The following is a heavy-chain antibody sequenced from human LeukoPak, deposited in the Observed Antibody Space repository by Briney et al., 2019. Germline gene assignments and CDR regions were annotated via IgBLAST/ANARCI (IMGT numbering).Heavy chain of an antibody. CDR1: GGTFSSNA. Sequence: GASVKVSCKASGGTFSSNAISWVRQAPGQGLEWMGGIIPIFGTANYAQKFQGRVTITADKSTSTAYMELSSLRSEDTAVYYCARAELGIDAFDIWGQGTMVTVSS. CDR2: IIPIFGTA. V-gene: IGHV1-69*06. CDR3: ARAELGIDAFDI. J-gene: IGHJ3*02. D-gene: IGHD7-27*01.